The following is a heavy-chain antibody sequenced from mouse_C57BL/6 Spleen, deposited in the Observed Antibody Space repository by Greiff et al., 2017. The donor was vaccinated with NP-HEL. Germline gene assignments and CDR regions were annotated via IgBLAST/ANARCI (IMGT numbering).Heavy chain of an antibody. CDR1: GFTFSSYT. CDR3: ASPDYYGSPFAY. Sequence: EVQGVESGGGLVKPGGSLKLSCAASGFTFSSYTMSWVRQTPEKRLEWVATISGGGGNTYYPDSVKGRFTISRDNAKNTLYLQMSSLRSEDTALYYCASPDYYGSPFAYWGQGTLVTVSA. D-gene: IGHD1-1*01. V-gene: IGHV5-9*01. CDR2: ISGGGGNT. J-gene: IGHJ3*01.